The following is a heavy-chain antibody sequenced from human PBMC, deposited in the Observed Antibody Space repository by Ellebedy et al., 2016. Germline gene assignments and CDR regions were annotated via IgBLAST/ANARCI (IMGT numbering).Heavy chain of an antibody. V-gene: IGHV1-69*13. J-gene: IGHJ6*03. CDR2: IIPIFGTA. CDR1: GGTFSSYA. Sequence: ASVKVSCKASGGTFSSYAISWVRQAPGQGLEWMGGIIPIFGTANYAQKFQGRVTITADESTSTAYMELSSLRSEDTAVYYCARGLGGSARGYMDVWGKGTTVTVSS. D-gene: IGHD3-10*01. CDR3: ARGLGGSARGYMDV.